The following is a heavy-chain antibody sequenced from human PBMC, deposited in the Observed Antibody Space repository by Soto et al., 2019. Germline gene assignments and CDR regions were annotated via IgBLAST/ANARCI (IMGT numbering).Heavy chain of an antibody. D-gene: IGHD2-2*01. J-gene: IGHJ6*03. CDR3: ARGVGDCSSTSCYAYYYYYMDV. CDR1: GFTVSSNY. CDR2: IYSGGST. V-gene: IGHV3-66*01. Sequence: EVQLVESGGGLVQPGGSLRLSCAASGFTVSSNYMSWVRQAPGQGLEWVSVIYSGGSTYYADSVKGRFTISRDNSKNTLYLQMNSLRAEDTAVYYCARGVGDCSSTSCYAYYYYYMDVWGKGTTVTVSS.